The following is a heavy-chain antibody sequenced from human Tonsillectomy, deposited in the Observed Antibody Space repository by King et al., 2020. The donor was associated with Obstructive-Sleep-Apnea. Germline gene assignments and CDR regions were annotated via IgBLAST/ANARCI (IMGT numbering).Heavy chain of an antibody. V-gene: IGHV3-23*04. D-gene: IGHD3-3*01. J-gene: IGHJ4*02. CDR2: ISGSGGST. CDR1: GFTFSSYA. CDR3: AKLPRAGVDSTLHFDY. Sequence: VQLVESGGGLVQPGGSLRLSCAASGFTFSSYAMSWVRQAPGKGLEWVSAISGSGGSTYYADSVKGRFTISRDNSKNTLYLQMNSLRAEDTAVFYCAKLPRAGVDSTLHFDYWGQGTLVTVSS.